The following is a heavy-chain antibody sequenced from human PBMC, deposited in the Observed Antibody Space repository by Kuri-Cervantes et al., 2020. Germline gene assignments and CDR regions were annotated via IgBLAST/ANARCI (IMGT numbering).Heavy chain of an antibody. J-gene: IGHJ4*02. CDR2: ISYRGST. CDR3: VRLFGIAAAGQIDY. V-gene: IGHV4-59*04. D-gene: IGHD6-13*01. CDR1: GGSISSYY. Sequence: SETLSLTCTVSGGSISSYYWSWIRQSPGKRLEWIGTISYRGSTYYNPSLKSRVTISVDTSKNQFSLQLNSVTAADTAVYYCVRLFGIAAAGQIDYWGQGSLVTVSS.